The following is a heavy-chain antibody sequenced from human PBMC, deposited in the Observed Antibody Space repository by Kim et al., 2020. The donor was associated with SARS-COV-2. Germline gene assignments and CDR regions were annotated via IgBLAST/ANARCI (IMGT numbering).Heavy chain of an antibody. CDR3: ARDRYDGSAYYSD. D-gene: IGHD3-22*01. V-gene: IGHV4-31*03. J-gene: IGHJ4*02. CDR1: GDSISSGGYY. CDR2: IYYSGST. Sequence: SETLSLTCTVSGDSISSGGYYWSWIRQHPGKGLEWIGYIYYSGSTYYNPSLKSRVTMSVDTSKNQFSLKLSSVTAADTAVYYCARDRYDGSAYYSDWGPGTLVTVSS.